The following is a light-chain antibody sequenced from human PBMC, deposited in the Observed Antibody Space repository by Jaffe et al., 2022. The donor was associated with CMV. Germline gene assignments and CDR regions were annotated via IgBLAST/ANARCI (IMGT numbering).Light chain of an antibody. J-gene: IGLJ2*01. CDR3: SSYSDTSTPVV. Sequence: QSALTQPASVSGSPGQSITISCTGTTSDIGGYNFVSWYQQHPDKAPKFIIYDVSNRPSGVSNRFSGSKSGNTASLTISGLQAEDEADYYCSSYSDTSTPVVFGGGTKVTVL. V-gene: IGLV2-14*03. CDR1: TSDIGGYNF. CDR2: DVS.